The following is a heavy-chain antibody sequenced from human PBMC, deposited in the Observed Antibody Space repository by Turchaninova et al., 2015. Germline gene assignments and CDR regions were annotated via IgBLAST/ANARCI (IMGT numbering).Heavy chain of an antibody. CDR1: GYTFTTSD. CDR3: ARNLPLTGDFNF. J-gene: IGHJ4*02. D-gene: IGHD3-9*01. Sequence: QVQLVQSGAEVKESGASVKVSCTASGYTFTTSDINWVRQAPGQGLAWRGGMNPNSGNERYAQKFQGRVTLTRDTPTTTAYMGLSSLRSEDTAGYYCARNLPLTGDFNFWGQGTLVTVSS. CDR2: MNPNSGNE. V-gene: IGHV1-8*02.